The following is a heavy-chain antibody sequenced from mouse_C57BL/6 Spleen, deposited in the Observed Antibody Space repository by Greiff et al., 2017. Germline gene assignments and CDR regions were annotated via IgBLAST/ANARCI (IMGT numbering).Heavy chain of an antibody. J-gene: IGHJ2*01. CDR1: GFTFSSYG. CDR2: ISSGGSYT. V-gene: IGHV5-6*02. CDR3: ARHGESNFFDY. Sequence: DVMLVESGGDLVKPGGSLKLSCAASGFTFSSYGMSWVRQTPDKGLEWVATISSGGSYTYYPDSVKGRFTISRDNAKNTLYLQMSSLKSEDTARYYCARHGESNFFDYWSQGTTLTVSS. D-gene: IGHD5-1*01.